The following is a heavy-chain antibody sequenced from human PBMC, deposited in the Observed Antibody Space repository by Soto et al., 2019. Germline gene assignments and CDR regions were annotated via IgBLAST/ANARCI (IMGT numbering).Heavy chain of an antibody. V-gene: IGHV1-69*13. CDR2: IIPYIATV. J-gene: IGHJ6*02. Sequence: SVKVSCKASGGSFSSYAISWVRQAPGQGLDWRGGIIPYIATVNFAQKFQDRVTISADEYTNTVYMELSSLRSEDTAVYFCARHRPYFGSGSYYYCMDVWGQGTTVTVSS. CDR3: ARHRPYFGSGSYYYCMDV. CDR1: GGSFSSYA. D-gene: IGHD3-10*01.